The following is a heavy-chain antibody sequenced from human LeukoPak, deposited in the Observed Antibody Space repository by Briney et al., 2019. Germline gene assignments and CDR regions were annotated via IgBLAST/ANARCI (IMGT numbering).Heavy chain of an antibody. CDR1: GYTFTSYG. Sequence: ASVNVSCKASGYTFTSYGISWVRQPPGQGLEWMGWISAYNGNTNYAQKLQGRVTMTTDTSTSTAYMELRSLRSDDTAVYYCARAEREAAAGIIDYWGQGTLVTVSS. CDR3: ARAEREAAAGIIDY. J-gene: IGHJ4*02. CDR2: ISAYNGNT. V-gene: IGHV1-18*01. D-gene: IGHD6-13*01.